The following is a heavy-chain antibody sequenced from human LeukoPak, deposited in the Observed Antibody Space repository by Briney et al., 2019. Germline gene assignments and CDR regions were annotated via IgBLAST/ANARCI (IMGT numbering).Heavy chain of an antibody. Sequence: NPGGSLRLSCAASGFTFSSYAMSWVRQAPGKGLEWVSAISGSGGSTYYADSVKGRFTISRDNSKNTLYLQMNSLRAEDTAVYYCASKWFGELLSDYWGQGTLVTVSS. CDR2: ISGSGGST. V-gene: IGHV3-23*01. CDR3: ASKWFGELLSDY. CDR1: GFTFSSYA. J-gene: IGHJ4*02. D-gene: IGHD3-10*01.